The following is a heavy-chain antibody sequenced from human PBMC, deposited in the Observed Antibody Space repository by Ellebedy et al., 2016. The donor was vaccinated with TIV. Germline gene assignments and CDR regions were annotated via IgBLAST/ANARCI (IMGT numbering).Heavy chain of an antibody. CDR1: GYTFTSYG. Sequence: ASVKVSCXASGYTFTSYGISWVRQAPGQGLEWMGWINAGNGNTKYSQKFQGRVTITRHTSASTAYMELSSLTSEDTAVYYCARSLIAVPNWFDPWGQGTLVTVSS. CDR2: INAGNGNT. D-gene: IGHD3-16*01. V-gene: IGHV1-3*01. J-gene: IGHJ5*02. CDR3: ARSLIAVPNWFDP.